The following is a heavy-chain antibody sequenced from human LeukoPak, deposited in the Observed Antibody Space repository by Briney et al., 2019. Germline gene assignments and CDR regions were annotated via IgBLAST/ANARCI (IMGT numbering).Heavy chain of an antibody. V-gene: IGHV3-23*01. CDR1: GFTFSSYA. CDR2: ISGSGGST. D-gene: IGHD6-19*01. Sequence: GGSLRLSCAASGFTFSSYAMSWVRQAPGKGLEWVSAISGSGGSTYYADSVKGRFTISRDNAKSTLYLQMNSLRAEDTAVYYCARDVYRIAEAGTYVDYWGQGTLVTVSS. CDR3: ARDVYRIAEAGTYVDY. J-gene: IGHJ4*02.